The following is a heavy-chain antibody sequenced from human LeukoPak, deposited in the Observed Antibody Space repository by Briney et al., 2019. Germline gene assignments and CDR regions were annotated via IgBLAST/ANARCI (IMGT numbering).Heavy chain of an antibody. CDR3: ARDWASGYAGDY. CDR2: IYNSGIT. J-gene: IGHJ4*02. V-gene: IGHV3-66*01. CDR1: GFTISNNY. Sequence: PGGSLRLSCAASGFTISNNYMTWVRQAPGKGLEWVSTIYNSGITSYADSVKGRFTISRDDSKNTLYLQMNSLRAEDTAVYYCARDWASGYAGDYWGQGTLVTVSS. D-gene: IGHD5-12*01.